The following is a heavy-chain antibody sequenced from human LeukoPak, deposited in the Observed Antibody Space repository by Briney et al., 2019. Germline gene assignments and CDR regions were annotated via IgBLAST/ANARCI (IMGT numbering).Heavy chain of an antibody. CDR2: ISDSGST. V-gene: IGHV4-39*07. Sequence: SETLSLTCTVSGVSISSTNYYWGCIRQPPGKGLEWIGTISDSGSTYYNPSLKSRVSISVETSKNQFSLRLSSVTAADTAVYYCARRYNWDDRWDWGQGTLVTVSS. CDR3: ARRYNWDDRWD. CDR1: GVSISSTNYY. D-gene: IGHD1-1*01. J-gene: IGHJ4*02.